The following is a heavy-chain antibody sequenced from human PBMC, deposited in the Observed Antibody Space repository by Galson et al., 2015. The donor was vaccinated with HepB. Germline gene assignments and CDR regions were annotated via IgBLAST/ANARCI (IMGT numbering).Heavy chain of an antibody. V-gene: IGHV1-2*06. J-gene: IGHJ4*02. CDR3: ARGGRVVVVAATSDY. Sequence: SVKVSCKASGYTFTGYYMHWVRQAPGQGLEWMGRINPNSGGTNYAQKFQGRVTMTRDTSISTAYMELSRLRSDDTAVYYCARGGRVVVVAATSDYWGQGTLVTVSS. D-gene: IGHD2-15*01. CDR1: GYTFTGYY. CDR2: INPNSGGT.